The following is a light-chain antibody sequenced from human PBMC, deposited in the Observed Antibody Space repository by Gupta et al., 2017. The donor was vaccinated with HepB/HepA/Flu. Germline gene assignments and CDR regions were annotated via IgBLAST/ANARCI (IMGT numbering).Light chain of an antibody. CDR2: NNN. CDR3: ASWDGSLNAVV. J-gene: IGLJ2*01. Sequence: SALTQPPSVSVTPGQRVTISCSGSNSDIGSNIVNWYQQLPGTAPQLVIYNNNQRPSGVPDRFSASKSGTSAALAISELQAEDEADYHCASWDGSLNAVVFGGGTKLTVL. V-gene: IGLV1-44*01. CDR1: NSDIGSNI.